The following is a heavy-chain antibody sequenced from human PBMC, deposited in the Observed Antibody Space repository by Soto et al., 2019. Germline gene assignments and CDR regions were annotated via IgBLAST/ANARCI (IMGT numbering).Heavy chain of an antibody. Sequence: QVQLVQSGAEVKKPGSSVKVSCKASGGTFSSYTISWVRQAPGQGLGWMGSIIPILGIAKYAQKFKGRVTITAYKSTSTAYMAVRSLRYVDTAVFDWASLPVAAVAFDIWGQGTMVTVSS. D-gene: IGHD6-19*01. CDR1: GGTFSSYT. CDR3: ASLPVAAVAFDI. V-gene: IGHV1-69*02. CDR2: IIPILGIA. J-gene: IGHJ3*02.